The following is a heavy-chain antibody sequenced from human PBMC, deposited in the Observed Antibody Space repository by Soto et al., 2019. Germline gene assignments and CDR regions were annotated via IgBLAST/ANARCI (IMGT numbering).Heavy chain of an antibody. J-gene: IGHJ4*02. CDR2: ISYDGSNN. CDR1: GFTFSSYG. CDR3: AKDIVKYTYGACDY. D-gene: IGHD5-18*01. V-gene: IGHV3-30*18. Sequence: PGRSLRLSCAASGFTFSSYGMYWVRQAPGKGLEWVAAISYDGSNNYHADSVKGRFTISRDNSKNTLYLQLNSLRTEDTAVYYCAKDIVKYTYGACDYWGQGVLVTVSS.